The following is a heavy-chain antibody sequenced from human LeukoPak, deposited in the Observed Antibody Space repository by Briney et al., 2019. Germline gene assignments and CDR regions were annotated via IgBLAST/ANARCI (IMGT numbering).Heavy chain of an antibody. Sequence: GGSLRLSCAASGVTFSSYSMNWVRQAPGKGLEWVSSLSGSSSYIYYADSLKGRFTISRDNAKNSLYLQMNILRADDTAVYYCASRLSFTDDYWGQGTLVTVSS. CDR1: GVTFSSYS. J-gene: IGHJ4*02. D-gene: IGHD2-8*01. CDR3: ASRLSFTDDY. V-gene: IGHV3-21*01. CDR2: LSGSSSYI.